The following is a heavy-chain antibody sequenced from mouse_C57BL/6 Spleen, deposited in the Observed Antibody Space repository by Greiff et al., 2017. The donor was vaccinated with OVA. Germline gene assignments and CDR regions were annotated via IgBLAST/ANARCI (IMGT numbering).Heavy chain of an antibody. Sequence: QVQLQQPGAELVKPGASVKMSCKASGYTFTSYWITWVKQRPGQGLEWIGDIYPGSGSTNYNEKFKSKATLTVDTSSSTAYMQLSSLTSEDSAVYYCVTVVATGGYAMDYWGKGTSVTVSS. CDR1: GYTFTSYW. CDR2: IYPGSGST. J-gene: IGHJ4*01. D-gene: IGHD1-1*01. CDR3: VTVVATGGYAMDY. V-gene: IGHV1-55*01.